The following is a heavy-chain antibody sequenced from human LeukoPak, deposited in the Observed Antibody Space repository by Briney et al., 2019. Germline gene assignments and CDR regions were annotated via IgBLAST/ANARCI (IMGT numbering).Heavy chain of an antibody. CDR3: ARVLGPTTVTTFGPLRPLDY. CDR2: ISAYNGNT. J-gene: IGHJ4*02. CDR1: GYTFTSYG. Sequence: ASVKVSCKASGYTFTSYGISWVRQAPGQGLEWMGWISAYNGNTNYAQKLQGRVTMTTDTSTSTAYMELRSLRSDDTAVYYCARVLGPTTVTTFGPLRPLDYWGQGTLVTVSS. D-gene: IGHD4-17*01. V-gene: IGHV1-18*04.